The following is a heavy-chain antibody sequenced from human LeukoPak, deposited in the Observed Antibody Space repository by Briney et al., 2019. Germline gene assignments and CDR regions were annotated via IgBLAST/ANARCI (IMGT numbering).Heavy chain of an antibody. J-gene: IGHJ5*02. CDR3: ATDFYDTT. Sequence: GGSLRLSCATSGFAFSNAWMNWVRQAPGKGLEWVGRIRSNSDGGTIDYAAPVKGRFALSRDDSKNTLYLQMNSLQTEDTAVYYYATDFYDTTWGQGTLVTVSS. V-gene: IGHV3-15*07. D-gene: IGHD3-22*01. CDR1: GFAFSNAW. CDR2: IRSNSDGGTI.